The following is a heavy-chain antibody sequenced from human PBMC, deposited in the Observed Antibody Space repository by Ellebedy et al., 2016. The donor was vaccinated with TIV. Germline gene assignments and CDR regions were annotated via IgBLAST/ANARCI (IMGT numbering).Heavy chain of an antibody. Sequence: AASVKVSCKASGYTFTNYAISWVRQAPGQGLEWLGWISGYNGNTNYPQRFQGRVTMTTRTSTSTAYLELRTRRSDDTAVYYCARAEVSPWLEGGYGLDVWGQGTTVTVSS. V-gene: IGHV1-18*01. J-gene: IGHJ6*02. CDR1: GYTFTNYA. CDR3: ARAEVSPWLEGGYGLDV. CDR2: ISGYNGNT. D-gene: IGHD3-9*01.